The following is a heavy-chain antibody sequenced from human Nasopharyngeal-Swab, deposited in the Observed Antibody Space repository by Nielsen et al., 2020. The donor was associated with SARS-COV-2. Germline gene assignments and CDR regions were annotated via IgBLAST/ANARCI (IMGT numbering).Heavy chain of an antibody. CDR2: INHSGST. CDR3: ARGQKGEQQLDPPLKTNNWFDP. D-gene: IGHD6-13*01. Sequence: CQAPGKGLEWVGEINHSGSTNYNPSLKSRVTISVDTSKNQFSLKLSSVTAADTAVYYCARGQKGEQQLDPPLKTNNWFDPWGQGTLVTVSS. J-gene: IGHJ5*02. V-gene: IGHV4-34*01.